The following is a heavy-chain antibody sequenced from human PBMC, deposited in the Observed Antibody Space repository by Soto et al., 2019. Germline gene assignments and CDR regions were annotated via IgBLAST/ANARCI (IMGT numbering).Heavy chain of an antibody. D-gene: IGHD3-22*01. CDR3: ARGHYSSGYYFN. Sequence: SETLSLTCAVYGGSFSGYYWSWIRQPPGKGLEWIGEINHSGSTNYNPSLKSRVTISVDTSKNQFSLKLSSVTAADTAVYYCARGHYSSGYYFNWGQGTLVTVSS. J-gene: IGHJ4*02. CDR1: GGSFSGYY. V-gene: IGHV4-34*01. CDR2: INHSGST.